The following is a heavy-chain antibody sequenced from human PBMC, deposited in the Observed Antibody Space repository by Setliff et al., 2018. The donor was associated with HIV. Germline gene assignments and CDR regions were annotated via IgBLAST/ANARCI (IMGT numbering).Heavy chain of an antibody. V-gene: IGHV3-30*02. J-gene: IGHJ4*02. Sequence: GGSLRLSCAVSGFTFSTYGMHWVRQAPGKGLEWVAFIRYDGSYRYYVDSVKGRFTISRDNSKNTLYLQMNSLRAGDTAVYYCARGREDSSGWYDYWGQGTLVTVSS. D-gene: IGHD6-19*01. CDR3: ARGREDSSGWYDY. CDR1: GFTFSTYG. CDR2: IRYDGSYR.